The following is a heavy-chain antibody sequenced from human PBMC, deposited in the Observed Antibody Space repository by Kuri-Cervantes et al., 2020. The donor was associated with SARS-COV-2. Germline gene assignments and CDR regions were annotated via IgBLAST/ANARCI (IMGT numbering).Heavy chain of an antibody. V-gene: IGHV3-23*01. D-gene: IGHD6-13*01. CDR1: GFTFSSYA. CDR2: ITASGGST. Sequence: GESLKISCAASGFTFSSYAMSWVRQAPGKGLAWVSLITASGGSTYYADSVKGRFTISRDNAKNSLYLQMNSLRAEDTAVYYCARAAAGDLFDYWGQGTLVTVSS. CDR3: ARAAAGDLFDY. J-gene: IGHJ4*02.